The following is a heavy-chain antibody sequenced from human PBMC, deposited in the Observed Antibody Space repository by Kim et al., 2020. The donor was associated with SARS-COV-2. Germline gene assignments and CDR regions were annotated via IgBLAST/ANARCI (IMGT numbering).Heavy chain of an antibody. D-gene: IGHD2-15*01. Sequence: GGSLRLSCTASGFTFGDYAMSWVRQAPGKGLEWVGFIRSKAYGGTTEYAASVKGRFTISRDDSKSIAYLQMNSLKTEDTAVYYCTRDGLMVSGGEEPYYYYYMDVWGKGTTVTVSS. CDR1: GFTFGDYA. J-gene: IGHJ6*03. V-gene: IGHV3-49*04. CDR2: IRSKAYGGTT. CDR3: TRDGLMVSGGEEPYYYYYMDV.